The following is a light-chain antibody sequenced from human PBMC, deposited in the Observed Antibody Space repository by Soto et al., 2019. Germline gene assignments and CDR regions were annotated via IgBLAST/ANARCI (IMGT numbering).Light chain of an antibody. CDR1: QRISTH. CDR2: AAY. CDR3: QQSYSTPRT. V-gene: IGKV1-39*01. J-gene: IGKJ1*01. Sequence: DIQVTQSPPSLSASVVGTITITFLASQRISTHLNWYQQKPGKAPNLLIYAAYNLQSGLPSRFSGSGSGTDFTLTISSLQPEDFATYYCQQSYSTPRTCGQGTKGDIK.